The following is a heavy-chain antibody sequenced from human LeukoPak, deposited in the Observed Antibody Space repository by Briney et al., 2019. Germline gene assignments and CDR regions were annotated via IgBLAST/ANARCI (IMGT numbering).Heavy chain of an antibody. V-gene: IGHV3-30*18. CDR2: ISIDGNNK. CDR3: AKDQSQ. Sequence: PGGSLRLSCAASGFTFSTYVMHWVRQAPGKGLEWVAVISIDGNNKYYGDSVKGRFTISRDNSKNTLYLQINSLRPEDTAVYYCAKDQSQWGQGTLVIVSS. J-gene: IGHJ4*02. CDR1: GFTFSTYV.